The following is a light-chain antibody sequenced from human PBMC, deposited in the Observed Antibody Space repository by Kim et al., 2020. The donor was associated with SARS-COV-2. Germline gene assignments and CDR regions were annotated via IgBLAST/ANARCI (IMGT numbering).Light chain of an antibody. J-gene: IGLJ3*02. CDR3: QSYDSSLSGWV. Sequence: QRGTISCNGSSSNIGAGYDVHWYQQLPGTAPKLLIYGNSNRPSGVPDRFSGSKSGTSASLAITGLQAEDEADYYCQSYDSSLSGWVFGGGTQLTVL. CDR1: SSNIGAGYD. CDR2: GNS. V-gene: IGLV1-40*01.